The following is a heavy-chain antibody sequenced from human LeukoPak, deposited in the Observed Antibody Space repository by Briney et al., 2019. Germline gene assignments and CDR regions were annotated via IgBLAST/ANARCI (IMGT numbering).Heavy chain of an antibody. V-gene: IGHV5-10-1*01. D-gene: IGHD3-10*01. Sequence: GESLRISCKGSGYSFTSYWITWVRQMSGKGLEWMGRIDPSDSYTNYSPSFQGHVTISADKSVSTAYLQWSSLKASDTAMYYCARHGYYGSGSYYSFGYWGQGTLVTVSS. CDR1: GYSFTSYW. CDR2: IDPSDSYT. J-gene: IGHJ4*02. CDR3: ARHGYYGSGSYYSFGY.